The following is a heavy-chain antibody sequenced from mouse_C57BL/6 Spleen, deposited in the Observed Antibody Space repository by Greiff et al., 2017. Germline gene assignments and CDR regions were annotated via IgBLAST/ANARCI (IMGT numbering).Heavy chain of an antibody. D-gene: IGHD2-10*01. V-gene: IGHV5-17*01. CDR1: GFTFSDYG. CDR3: ALPLYYAMDY. J-gene: IGHJ4*01. CDR2: ISSGSSTI. Sequence: EVQLQESGGGLVKPGGSLKLSCAASGFTFSDYGMHWVRQAPEKGLEWVAYISSGSSTIYYADTVKGRFTISRDNAKNTLFLQMTSLRSEDTAMYYCALPLYYAMDYWGQGTSVTVSS.